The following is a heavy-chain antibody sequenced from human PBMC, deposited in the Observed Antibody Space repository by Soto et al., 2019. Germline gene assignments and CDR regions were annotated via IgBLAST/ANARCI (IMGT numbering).Heavy chain of an antibody. D-gene: IGHD2-8*01. Sequence: ASVKASCKASGYSFTDYHIHWVRQAPGQGLEWLGRINPKSGGPSTAQKFQGWVTMTTDTSISTAYMELRRLRSDDTAIYFCARGRDPASQLYPPHGMDVWGQGTSVTFSS. CDR1: GYSFTDYH. CDR2: INPKSGGP. J-gene: IGHJ6*01. CDR3: ARGRDPASQLYPPHGMDV. V-gene: IGHV1-2*04.